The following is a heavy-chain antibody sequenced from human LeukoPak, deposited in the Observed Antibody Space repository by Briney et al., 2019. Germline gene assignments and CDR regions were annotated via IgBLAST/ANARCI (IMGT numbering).Heavy chain of an antibody. CDR2: IRSKAYGGTT. CDR1: GFTFGDYA. V-gene: IGHV3-49*03. D-gene: IGHD3-22*01. J-gene: IGHJ3*02. Sequence: PGGSLRLSCTASGFTFGDYAMSWFRQAPGKGLEWVGFIRSKAYGGTTEYAASVKGRFTISRDDSKSIAYLQMNSLKTEDTAVYYCTSGFPRIGSGYYSAFDIWGQGTMVTVSS. CDR3: TSGFPRIGSGYYSAFDI.